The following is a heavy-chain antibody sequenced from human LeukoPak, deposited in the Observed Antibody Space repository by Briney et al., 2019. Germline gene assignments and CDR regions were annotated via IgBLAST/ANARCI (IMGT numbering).Heavy chain of an antibody. V-gene: IGHV3-21*04. Sequence: PGGSLRLSCAASGFTFSSYSMNWVRQAPGKGLEWVSSISSSSSYIYYADSVKGRFTISRDNAKNSLYLQMNSLRAEDTVVYYCAKHDHPTLPFDYWGQGTLVTVSS. D-gene: IGHD1-14*01. J-gene: IGHJ4*02. CDR3: AKHDHPTLPFDY. CDR2: ISSSSSYI. CDR1: GFTFSSYS.